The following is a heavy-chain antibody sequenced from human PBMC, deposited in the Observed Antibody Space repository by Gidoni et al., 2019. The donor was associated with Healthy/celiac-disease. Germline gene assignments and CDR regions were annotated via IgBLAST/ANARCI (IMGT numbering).Heavy chain of an antibody. Sequence: QLQLQESGPGLVKPSETLSLTCTVSGGSISSSSYYWGWIRQPPGKGLEWIGSIYYSGSTYYNPSLKSRVTISVDTSKNQFSLKLSSVTATDTAVYYCARRPSNYYDSSGKDDYWGQGTLVTVSS. J-gene: IGHJ4*02. CDR1: GGSISSSSYY. CDR3: ARRPSNYYDSSGKDDY. D-gene: IGHD3-22*01. CDR2: IYYSGST. V-gene: IGHV4-39*01.